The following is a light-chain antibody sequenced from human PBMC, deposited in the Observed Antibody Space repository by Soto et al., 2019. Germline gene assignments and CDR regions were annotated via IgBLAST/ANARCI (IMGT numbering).Light chain of an antibody. V-gene: IGLV2-14*01. Sequence: QSVLTQPASVSGSPGQSITISCTGTSSDVGGYNYVSWYQQHPGKAPKLMIYEVSNRPSGVSNRFSGSKSGNTASLTISGLQDEDEADYSCSSYTSSSTRVFGTGTKVTVL. CDR1: SSDVGGYNY. CDR2: EVS. J-gene: IGLJ1*01. CDR3: SSYTSSSTRV.